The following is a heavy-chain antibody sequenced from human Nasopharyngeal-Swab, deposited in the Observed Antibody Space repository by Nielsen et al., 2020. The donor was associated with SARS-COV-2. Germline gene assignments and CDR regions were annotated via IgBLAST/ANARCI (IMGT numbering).Heavy chain of an antibody. D-gene: IGHD2-15*01. CDR2: IRSKGNNYAT. Sequence: GESLKISCAASGFTFSDSAIHWVRQASGKGLEWVARIRSKGNNYATAYSASVKGRFIIFRDDPKNTAYLQMNSLKTEDTAMYYCPRCGGGCYSGRDYWGQGTLVTVSS. CDR1: GFTFSDSA. J-gene: IGHJ4*02. CDR3: PRCGGGCYSGRDY. V-gene: IGHV3-73*01.